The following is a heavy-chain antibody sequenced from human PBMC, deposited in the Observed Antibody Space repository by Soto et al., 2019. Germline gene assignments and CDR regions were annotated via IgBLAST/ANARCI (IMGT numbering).Heavy chain of an antibody. CDR1: GGSISSCAYY. D-gene: IGHD3-22*01. CDR2: VYYSGST. V-gene: IGHV4-39*01. J-gene: IGHJ4*02. Sequence: SETLSLTCTVSGGSISSCAYYWGWIRQPPGKGLEWIGSVYYSGSTYYNPSLKSRVTISVDTSNNQFSLKLNSVTAADTAVYYCARHQYYYDSSGYTLDYWGQGTLVTVSS. CDR3: ARHQYYYDSSGYTLDY.